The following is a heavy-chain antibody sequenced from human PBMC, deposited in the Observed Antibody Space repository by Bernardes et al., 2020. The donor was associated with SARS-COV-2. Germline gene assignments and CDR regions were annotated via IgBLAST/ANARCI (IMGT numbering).Heavy chain of an antibody. CDR3: VRQVRRGHDSGNEFDS. V-gene: IGHV4-39*01. J-gene: IGHJ4*02. Sequence: SETLSLTCTVSGGSIGVTNFYWGWVRQSPEKGLEWIGTIFYSGTTYYNPSFQSRVAISVDTSKFQFFLRLTSVTAADSAVYFCVRQVRRGHDSGNEFDSWGQGTLVSVSS. CDR1: GGSIGVTNFY. CDR2: IFYSGTT. D-gene: IGHD6-19*01.